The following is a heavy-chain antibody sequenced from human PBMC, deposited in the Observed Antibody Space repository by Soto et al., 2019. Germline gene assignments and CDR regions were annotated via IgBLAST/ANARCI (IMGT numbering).Heavy chain of an antibody. CDR2: IIPIFGTA. D-gene: IGHD5-18*01. CDR1: GYTFTAHY. V-gene: IGHV1-69*06. CDR3: ASGANSYGYIPIDY. Sequence: QVQLVQSGAEVKKPGASVKVSCKASGYTFTAHYIHWVRQAPGQGLEWMGWIIPIFGTANYAQKFQGRVTITADKSTSTAYMELSSLRSEDTAVYYCASGANSYGYIPIDYWGQGTLVTVSS. J-gene: IGHJ4*02.